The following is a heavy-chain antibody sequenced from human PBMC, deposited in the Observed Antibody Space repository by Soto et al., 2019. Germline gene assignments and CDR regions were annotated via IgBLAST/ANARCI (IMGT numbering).Heavy chain of an antibody. CDR2: MYDTGST. D-gene: IGHD3-10*01. CDR3: ARDRGTGSFCPT. V-gene: IGHV4-30-2*01. Sequence: QLQLQESGSGLVKPSQTLSLTCAVSGASMSSGVYSWSWIRQPPGKGLEWIGYMYDTGSTYYNPSRKPRVTISADMSKNHLSLNLTSVTAADTAVSYCARDRGTGSFCPTWGPGILVTVSS. CDR1: GASMSSGVYS. J-gene: IGHJ5*02.